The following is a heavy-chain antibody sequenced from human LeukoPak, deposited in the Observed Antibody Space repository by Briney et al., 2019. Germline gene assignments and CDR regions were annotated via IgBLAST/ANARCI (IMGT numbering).Heavy chain of an antibody. CDR3: ATYCSSTSCYIWGYYFDY. Sequence: SVKVSCKASGGTFSNYAISWVRQAPGQGLEGMGGIIPISGTANYAQKFQDRITITADESTSTAYMELSSLRSEDTAVYYCATYCSSTSCYIWGYYFDYWGQGTLVTVSS. CDR2: IIPISGTA. V-gene: IGHV1-69*13. J-gene: IGHJ4*02. CDR1: GGTFSNYA. D-gene: IGHD2-2*01.